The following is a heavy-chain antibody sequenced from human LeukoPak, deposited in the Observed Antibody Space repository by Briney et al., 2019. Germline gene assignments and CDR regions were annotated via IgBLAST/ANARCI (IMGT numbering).Heavy chain of an antibody. CDR2: ISHDGSNK. D-gene: IGHD3-3*01. CDR1: GFTFSSYA. Sequence: GRSLRLSCAASGFTFSSYAMHWVRQAPGKGLEWVAVISHDGSNKYYADSVKGRFTISRDNSKNTLYLQMNSLRAEDTAVYYCARAHLRFLEWLASYYYYGMDVWGKGTTVTVSS. V-gene: IGHV3-30-3*01. CDR3: ARAHLRFLEWLASYYYYGMDV. J-gene: IGHJ6*04.